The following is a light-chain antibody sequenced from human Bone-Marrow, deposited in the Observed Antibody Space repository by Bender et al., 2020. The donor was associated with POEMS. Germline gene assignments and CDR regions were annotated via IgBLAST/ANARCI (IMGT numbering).Light chain of an antibody. Sequence: QSVLTQPPSASGTPGQRVTISCSGSSSNIGSNYVYWYQQLPGTAPKLLIYRNNQRPSGVPDRFSGSKSGTSASLAISGLRSEDEADYYCCAYAGINIFYVFGTGTKVTVL. V-gene: IGLV1-47*01. CDR2: RNN. CDR3: CAYAGINIFYV. J-gene: IGLJ1*01. CDR1: SSNIGSNY.